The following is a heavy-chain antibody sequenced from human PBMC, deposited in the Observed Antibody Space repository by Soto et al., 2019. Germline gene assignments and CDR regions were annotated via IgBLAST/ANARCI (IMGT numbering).Heavy chain of an antibody. Sequence: SETLSLTCTVSGGSISSYYWSWIRQPPGKGLEWIGYIYYSGSTNYNPSLKSRVTISVDTSKNQFSLKLSYVTAADTAVYYCAREDYYDSSGFDPWGQGTLVTVSS. CDR1: GGSISSYY. J-gene: IGHJ5*02. CDR3: AREDYYDSSGFDP. CDR2: IYYSGST. V-gene: IGHV4-59*01. D-gene: IGHD3-22*01.